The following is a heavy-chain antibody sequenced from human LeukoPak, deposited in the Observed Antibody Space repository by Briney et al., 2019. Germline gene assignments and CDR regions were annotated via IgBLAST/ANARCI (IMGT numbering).Heavy chain of an antibody. CDR3: ARDVPGDYGSGWFDP. Sequence: SVKVSCKTSGGTFNNSAISWVRQAPGQGLEWLGGIVPLFGTAGYAQKFQGRVTITKDESTRTVYLELTSLTSDDTAVYYCARDVPGDYGSGWFDPWGQGTLVCVSS. CDR2: IVPLFGTA. CDR1: GGTFNNSA. D-gene: IGHD4-17*01. V-gene: IGHV1-69*05. J-gene: IGHJ5*02.